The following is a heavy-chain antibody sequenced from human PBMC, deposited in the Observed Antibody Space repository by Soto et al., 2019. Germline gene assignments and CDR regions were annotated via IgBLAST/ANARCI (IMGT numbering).Heavy chain of an antibody. V-gene: IGHV3-11*01. CDR1: GFSFRDYF. D-gene: IGHD2-21*01. CDR2: IGPYGNSI. Sequence: GESLKISCAASGFSFRDYFMSWLRQAPGKGLEWVSYIGPYGNSIYYADSVKGRFTTSRDDATKSLHLHMNSLRTDDTAVYYCARDDHTYGVYWGQGTPVTVSS. CDR3: ARDDHTYGVY. J-gene: IGHJ4*02.